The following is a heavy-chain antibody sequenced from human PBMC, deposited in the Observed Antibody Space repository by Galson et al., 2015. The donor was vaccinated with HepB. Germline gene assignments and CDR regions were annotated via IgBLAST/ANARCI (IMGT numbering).Heavy chain of an antibody. D-gene: IGHD2-8*01. CDR2: IYYGGRT. CDR1: GVSISGGQYY. CDR3: ARPLVLNGRFTPGVGPFHI. J-gene: IGHJ3*02. V-gene: IGHV4-39*01. Sequence: LTCAVSGVSISGGQYYWGWIRQSPTKGLEWIGSIYYGGRTYFSPSFQSRVAMSVDTSKNQLSLTLSSVTAADTAVYYCARPLVLNGRFTPGVGPFHIWGHGTMVTVSA.